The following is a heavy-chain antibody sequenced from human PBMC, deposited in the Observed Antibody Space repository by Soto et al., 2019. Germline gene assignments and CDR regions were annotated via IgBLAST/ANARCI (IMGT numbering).Heavy chain of an antibody. D-gene: IGHD2-15*01. CDR3: ATRYSYFDD. CDR2: IYYSGTT. CDR1: GGSISSGDYY. V-gene: IGHV4-30-4*01. Sequence: PSETLSLTCPVSGGSISSGDYYWSWIRQPPGKGLEWIGYIYYSGTTYYNPSLQSPVTISVDTSKNQFSLKLSSVTAAGTAVYYCATRYSYFDDWGQGTLVTVSS. J-gene: IGHJ4*02.